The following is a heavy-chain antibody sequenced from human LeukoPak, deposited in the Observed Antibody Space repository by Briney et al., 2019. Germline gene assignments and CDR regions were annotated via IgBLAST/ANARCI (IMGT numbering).Heavy chain of an antibody. J-gene: IGHJ4*02. V-gene: IGHV4-30-2*01. D-gene: IGHD3-10*01. Sequence: SETLSLTCAVSGGSISSGGYSWSWIRQPPGKGLEWIGYIYHSGSTYYNPSLKSRVTISVDRSKNQFSLKLSSVTAADTAVYYCARGVYYYGSGSYYNSGYFDYWGQGTLDTVSS. CDR1: GGSISSGGYS. CDR3: ARGVYYYGSGSYYNSGYFDY. CDR2: IYHSGST.